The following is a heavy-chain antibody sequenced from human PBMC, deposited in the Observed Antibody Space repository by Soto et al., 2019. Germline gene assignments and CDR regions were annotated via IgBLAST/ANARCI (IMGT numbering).Heavy chain of an antibody. V-gene: IGHV3-23*01. CDR1: GFTISTFA. CDR3: AEDAVYNDGLWLMDS. Sequence: GSLRLSCAASGFTISTFAMTWVRQAPGKGLESVCGMTGSGATIHYADSVRGRFTISKDNSKNVLFLQMDYLRDEDTAIYYCAEDAVYNDGLWLMDSWGQGTLVTVSS. CDR2: MTGSGATI. J-gene: IGHJ4*02. D-gene: IGHD2-21*01.